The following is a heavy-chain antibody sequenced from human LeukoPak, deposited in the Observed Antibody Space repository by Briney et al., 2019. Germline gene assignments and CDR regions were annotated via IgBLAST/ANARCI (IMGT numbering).Heavy chain of an antibody. CDR1: GEPISSYY. V-gene: IGHV4-38-2*02. Sequence: SETLSLTCLVSGEPISSYYWGWIRQPPGKGLEWIGSTYHSGSTYYNPSLKSRVTISVDTSKNQFSLKLSSVTAADTAVYYCARESRGVGGYWGQGTLVTVSS. CDR3: ARESRGVGGY. D-gene: IGHD3-10*01. CDR2: TYHSGST. J-gene: IGHJ4*02.